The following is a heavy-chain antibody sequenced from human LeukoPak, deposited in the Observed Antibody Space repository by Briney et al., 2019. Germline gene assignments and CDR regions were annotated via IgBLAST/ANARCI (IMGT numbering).Heavy chain of an antibody. CDR1: GFTFSSYA. CDR2: ISGSGGSK. D-gene: IGHD6-19*01. Sequence: GGSLRLSCAASGFTFSSYAMSWVRQAPGKGLEWVSAISGSGGSKYYADSVKGRFTISRDNSKNTLYLQMNSLRAEDTAVYYCAKDHRSSGWPYYFDYWGQGTLVTISS. V-gene: IGHV3-23*01. CDR3: AKDHRSSGWPYYFDY. J-gene: IGHJ4*02.